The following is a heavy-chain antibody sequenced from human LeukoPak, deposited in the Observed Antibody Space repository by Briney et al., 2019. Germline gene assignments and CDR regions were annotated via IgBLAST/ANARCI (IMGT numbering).Heavy chain of an antibody. CDR2: IYYSGST. CDR3: ASTDYYDSSGHQPYYFDY. Sequence: PSETLSLTCTVSGGSISSSSYYWGWIRQPPGKGLEWIGSIYYSGSTYYNPSLESRVTISVDTSKNQFSLKLSSVTAADTAVYYCASTDYYDSSGHQPYYFDYWGQGTLVTVSS. J-gene: IGHJ4*02. D-gene: IGHD3-22*01. CDR1: GGSISSSSYY. V-gene: IGHV4-39*01.